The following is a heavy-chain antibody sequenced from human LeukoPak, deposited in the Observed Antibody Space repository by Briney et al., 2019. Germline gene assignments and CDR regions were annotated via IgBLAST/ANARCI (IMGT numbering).Heavy chain of an antibody. CDR1: GAILIELS. J-gene: IGHJ4*02. CDR2: FDSEDGKT. V-gene: IGHV1-24*01. D-gene: IGHD3-10*01. CDR3: VTGSSERDYYESGTYYLGDS. Sequence: ASVKVSCKVSGAILIELSIHWVRQSPGKGLEWMGGFDSEDGKTKAAQSFLDRVSLTEDTSLATAYMELRSLTSEDTAVYYCVTGSSERDYYESGTYYLGDSWGQGTVVTVSS.